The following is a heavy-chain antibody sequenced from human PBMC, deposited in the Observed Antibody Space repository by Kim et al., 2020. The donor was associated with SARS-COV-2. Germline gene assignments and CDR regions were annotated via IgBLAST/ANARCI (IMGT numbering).Heavy chain of an antibody. CDR3: ARSISVTRGWFDP. CDR1: GGSISSNSYY. Sequence: SETLSLTCTVSGGSISSNSYYWGWIRQPPGKGLEWIGSIYYSGTTYYNPSLKTRVTISVDTSKNQFSLKLISVTAADTAVYYCARSISVTRGWFDPWGQGTLVTVSS. V-gene: IGHV4-39*01. D-gene: IGHD4-17*01. CDR2: IYYSGTT. J-gene: IGHJ5*02.